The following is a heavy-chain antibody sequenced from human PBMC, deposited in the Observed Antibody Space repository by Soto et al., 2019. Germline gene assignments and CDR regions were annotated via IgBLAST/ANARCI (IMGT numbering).Heavy chain of an antibody. V-gene: IGHV4-39*01. J-gene: IGHJ5*02. CDR1: GGSISSSSYY. CDR3: ARHKTTENWFDP. Sequence: SETLSLTCTVSGGSISSSSYYWGWIRQPPGKGLEWIGSIYYSGSTYYNPSLKSRVTISVDTSKNQFSLKLSSVTAADTAVYYCARHKTTENWFDPWGQGTLVTVSS. CDR2: IYYSGST. D-gene: IGHD4-17*01.